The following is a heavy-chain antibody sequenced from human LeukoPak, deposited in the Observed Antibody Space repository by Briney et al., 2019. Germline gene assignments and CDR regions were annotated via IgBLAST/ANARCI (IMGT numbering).Heavy chain of an antibody. D-gene: IGHD3-3*01. J-gene: IGHJ4*02. CDR1: GYTFTSYD. CDR3: ARGGLGVLRFLVGFPFDY. CDR2: MNPNSGNT. Sequence: ASVKVSCKASGYTFTSYDINWVRQATGQGLEWMGWMNPNSGNTGYAQKFQGRVTITRNTSISTAYMELSSLRSEDTAVYYCARGGLGVLRFLVGFPFDYWGQGTLVTVSS. V-gene: IGHV1-8*03.